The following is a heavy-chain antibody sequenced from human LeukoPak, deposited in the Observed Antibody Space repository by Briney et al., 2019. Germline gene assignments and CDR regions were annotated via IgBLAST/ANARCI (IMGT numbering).Heavy chain of an antibody. D-gene: IGHD5-24*01. CDR2: ISSSGGTT. CDR1: GFTFSTYA. CDR3: AKDRNAWPTNFDS. J-gene: IGHJ4*02. Sequence: TGRSLRLSCAASGFTFSTYAVNWVRQAPGKGLESVSAISSSGGTTYYADSVKGRFSISRDNSKNTLYLRMNSLRAEDTAIYYCAKDRNAWPTNFDSWGQGTLVTVSA. V-gene: IGHV3-23*01.